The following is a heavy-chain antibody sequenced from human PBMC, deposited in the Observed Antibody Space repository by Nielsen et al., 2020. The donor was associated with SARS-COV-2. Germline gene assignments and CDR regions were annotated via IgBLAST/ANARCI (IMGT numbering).Heavy chain of an antibody. CDR3: ARDPSYPSILRFPYYFDY. CDR2: ISYDGSNK. J-gene: IGHJ4*02. V-gene: IGHV3-30-3*01. Sequence: WIRQPPGKGLEWVAVISYDGSNKYYADSVKGRFTISRDNSKNTLCLQMNSLRAEDTAVYYCARDPSYPSILRFPYYFDYWGQGTLVTVSS. D-gene: IGHD3-3*01.